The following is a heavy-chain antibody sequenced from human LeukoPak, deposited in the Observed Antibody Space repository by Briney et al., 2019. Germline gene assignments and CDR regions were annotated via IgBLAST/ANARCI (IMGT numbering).Heavy chain of an antibody. CDR2: ISAYNGNT. CDR1: GYTFTSYG. V-gene: IGHV1-18*01. CDR3: AGLAWYDRRFRWFDP. D-gene: IGHD1-14*01. Sequence: ASVKVSCKASGYTFTSYGISWVRQAPGQGLEWMGWISAYNGNTNYAQKLQGRVTMTTDTSTSTAYMELRSLRSDDTAVYYCAGLAWYDRRFRWFDPWGQGTLVTVSS. J-gene: IGHJ5*02.